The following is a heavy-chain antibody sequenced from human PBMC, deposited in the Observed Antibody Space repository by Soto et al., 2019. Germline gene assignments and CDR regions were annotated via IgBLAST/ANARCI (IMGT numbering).Heavy chain of an antibody. CDR3: ARYQYWSGYLDA. Sequence: QVQLVQSGAEVTKPGASVKVSCKASGDTFTANYVHWVRQAPGQGLEWMGWINPHTGGTDYAQTFQGLVTMTRDTSISTAYMELSRLTSYDTAVYYWARYQYWSGYLDAWGKGTTFTFAS. J-gene: IGHJ6*03. V-gene: IGHV1-2*02. D-gene: IGHD3-3*01. CDR1: GDTFTANY. CDR2: INPHTGGT.